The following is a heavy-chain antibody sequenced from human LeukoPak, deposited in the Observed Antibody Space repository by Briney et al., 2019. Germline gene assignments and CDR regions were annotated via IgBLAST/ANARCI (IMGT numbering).Heavy chain of an antibody. J-gene: IGHJ4*02. D-gene: IGHD3-9*01. CDR2: TSSSSSYI. CDR1: GFTFSSYS. V-gene: IGHV3-21*01. Sequence: GGSLRLSCAASGFTFSSYSMNWVRQAPGKGLEWVSSTSSSSSYIYYADSVKGRFTISRDNAKNSLYLQMNSLRAEDTAVYYCARGHYDILTGYYKEGYWGQGTLVTVSP. CDR3: ARGHYDILTGYYKEGY.